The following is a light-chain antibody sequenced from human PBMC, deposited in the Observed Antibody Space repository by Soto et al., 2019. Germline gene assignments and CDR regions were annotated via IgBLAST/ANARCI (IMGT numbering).Light chain of an antibody. J-gene: IGKJ3*01. CDR3: QQYGDSPAT. CDR1: QSVNIN. CDR2: GTS. Sequence: EIVMTQSPATLSVSPGERATLSCRASQSVNINLAWYQQKPGQAPRLLIYGTSTRATGVPARFSGSGSGTEFTLTISRLEPEDFAVYYCQQYGDSPATFGPGTKVDIK. V-gene: IGKV3-15*01.